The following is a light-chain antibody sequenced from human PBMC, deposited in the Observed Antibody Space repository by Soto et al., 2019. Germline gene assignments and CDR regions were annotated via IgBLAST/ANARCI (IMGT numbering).Light chain of an antibody. J-gene: IGKJ1*01. CDR1: QGVSRK. Sequence: LMTPSPATLSVSPGERATLSCRASQGVSRKLAWYQQTRGKAPRLLIYGASTRATGVPARFSGSGSGTEFTLTISSLQSEDFAVYHCQQDDKWPRTFGQGTKVDIK. CDR3: QQDDKWPRT. CDR2: GAS. V-gene: IGKV3-15*01.